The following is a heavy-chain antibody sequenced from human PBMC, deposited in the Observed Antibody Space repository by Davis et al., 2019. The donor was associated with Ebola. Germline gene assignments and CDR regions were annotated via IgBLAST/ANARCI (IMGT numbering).Heavy chain of an antibody. CDR2: IYPYDSDT. CDR3: ARRERYCSSTSCYTDY. V-gene: IGHV5-51*01. CDR1: GYGFTNYW. D-gene: IGHD2-2*02. J-gene: IGHJ4*02. Sequence: GESLKISCKNSGYGFTNYWIGWVRQMPGRGLEWMGIIYPYDSDTNYSPSFQGHVTISADKSISTAYLQWSSLKASDTAMYYCARRERYCSSTSCYTDYWGQGTLVTVSS.